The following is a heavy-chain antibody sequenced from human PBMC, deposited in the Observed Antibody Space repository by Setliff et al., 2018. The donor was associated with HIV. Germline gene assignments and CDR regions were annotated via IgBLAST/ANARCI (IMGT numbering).Heavy chain of an antibody. J-gene: IGHJ4*02. Sequence: PGGSLRLSCAASGFTFSSYAMSWVRQAPGKGLEWVAVIWYDGSNKYYADSVKGRFTISRDNSKNTLYLQMNSLSAEDTAVYYCARDLDPDYYDSSGYYPSYFDYWGQGTLVTVSS. V-gene: IGHV3-33*08. CDR1: GFTFSSYA. D-gene: IGHD3-22*01. CDR2: IWYDGSNK. CDR3: ARDLDPDYYDSSGYYPSYFDY.